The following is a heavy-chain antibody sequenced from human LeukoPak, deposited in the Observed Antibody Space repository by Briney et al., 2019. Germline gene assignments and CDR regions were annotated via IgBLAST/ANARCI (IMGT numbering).Heavy chain of an antibody. J-gene: IGHJ4*02. CDR3: ARDLGVVRGVFTLDY. Sequence: GGSLRLSCAASGFTFSSYSMNWVRQAPGKGLEWVSSISSSSSYTNYADSVRGRFTISRENAKNSLYLQMNSQRAEDTAVYYCARDLGVVRGVFTLDYWGQGTLVTVSS. CDR1: GFTFSSYS. V-gene: IGHV3-21*01. CDR2: ISSSSSYT. D-gene: IGHD3-10*01.